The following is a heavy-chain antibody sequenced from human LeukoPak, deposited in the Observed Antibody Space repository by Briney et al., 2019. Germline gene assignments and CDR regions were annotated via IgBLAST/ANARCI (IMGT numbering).Heavy chain of an antibody. CDR1: GYTFTVYY. V-gene: IGHV1-2*02. CDR3: ARGPMIVMVPHINLDY. Sequence: VASVKVSCKASGYTFTVYYMHWVRQAPGQGLEWMGWINPNSGGTNYAQKFQGRVTMTRDTSSSTAYMERSSLRSDDTPVYYCARGPMIVMVPHINLDYWGQRNLVTVSS. CDR2: INPNSGGT. J-gene: IGHJ4*02. D-gene: IGHD3-22*01.